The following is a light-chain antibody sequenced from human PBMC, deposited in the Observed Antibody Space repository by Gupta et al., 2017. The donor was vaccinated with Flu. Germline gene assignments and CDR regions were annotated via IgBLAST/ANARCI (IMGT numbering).Light chain of an antibody. CDR2: DAS. CDR1: QSVGNY. Sequence: EIVLTQSPDTLSLSPGERASLSCSDSQSVGNYLAWYLQKPGQAPRLLIYDASNSATGIPDRFRGSGYWKDFTLTSSSREYEDFAVYYGQHRNNWLTFGGGTKVEI. V-gene: IGKV3-11*01. CDR3: QHRNNWLT. J-gene: IGKJ4*01.